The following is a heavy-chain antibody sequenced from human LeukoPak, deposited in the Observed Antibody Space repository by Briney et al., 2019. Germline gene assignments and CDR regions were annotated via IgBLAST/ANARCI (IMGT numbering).Heavy chain of an antibody. Sequence: SETLSLTCTVSGYSISSGYYWGWIRQPPGKGLEWLGSIYHSGSTYYNPSLKSRVTISVDTSKNQFSLKLSSVTAADTAVYYCARSGWFGEASMLWGQGTLVTVSS. D-gene: IGHD3-10*01. CDR2: IYHSGST. CDR3: ARSGWFGEASML. J-gene: IGHJ4*02. V-gene: IGHV4-38-2*02. CDR1: GYSISSGYY.